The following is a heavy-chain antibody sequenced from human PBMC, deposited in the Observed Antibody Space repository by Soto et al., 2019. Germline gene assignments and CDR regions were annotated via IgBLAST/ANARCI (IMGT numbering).Heavy chain of an antibody. Sequence: KVSCKASGYTFTNYWIGWVRQMPGKGLEWMGIIYPGDSDTTYSPSFQGQVTISADKSINTAYLQWSSLKTSDTAMYYCARQFNFDFWGQGTLVTVSS. CDR1: GYTFTNYW. J-gene: IGHJ4*02. V-gene: IGHV5-51*01. CDR3: ARQFNFDF. CDR2: IYPGDSDT.